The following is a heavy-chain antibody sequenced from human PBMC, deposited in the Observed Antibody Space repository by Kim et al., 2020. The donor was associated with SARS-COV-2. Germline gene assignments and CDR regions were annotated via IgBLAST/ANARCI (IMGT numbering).Heavy chain of an antibody. Sequence: GGSLRLSCAASGFTVSSNYMSWLRQAPGKGLEWLSVIYSGDKTYYVESVKGRLTISRDNSKNTLYLKMSSLRVEDTAVYYCATNLAAAGVVWGQGTLVTV. D-gene: IGHD6-13*01. J-gene: IGHJ1*01. V-gene: IGHV3-66*01. CDR3: ATNLAAAGVV. CDR2: IYSGDKT. CDR1: GFTVSSNY.